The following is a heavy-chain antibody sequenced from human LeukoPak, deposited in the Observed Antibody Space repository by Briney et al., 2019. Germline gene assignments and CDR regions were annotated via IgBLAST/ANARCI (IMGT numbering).Heavy chain of an antibody. CDR1: GFTFSSYT. CDR2: ISSSSYI. D-gene: IGHD3-16*02. V-gene: IGHV3-21*01. J-gene: IGHJ5*02. Sequence: PGGSLRLSCAASGFTFSSYTMNWVRQAPGKGLEWVSSISSSSYIYYADSVKGRFAISRDNAKNSLYLQMNSLRAEDTAVYYCARDRESDYIWGSYRPDWFDRWGQGTLVTVSA. CDR3: ARDRESDYIWGSYRPDWFDR.